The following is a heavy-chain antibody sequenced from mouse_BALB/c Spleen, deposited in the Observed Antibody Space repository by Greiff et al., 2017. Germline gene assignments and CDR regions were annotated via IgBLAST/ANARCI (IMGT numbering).Heavy chain of an antibody. J-gene: IGHJ4*01. Sequence: EVQLQQSGPGLVKPSQSLSLTCTVTGYSITSDYAWNWIRQFPGNKLEWMGYISYSGSTSYNPSLKSRISITRDTSKNQFFLQLNSVTTEDTATYYCARLGVRRTLYAMDYWGQGTSVTVSS. CDR3: ARLGVRRTLYAMDY. V-gene: IGHV3-2*02. CDR1: GYSITSDYA. D-gene: IGHD2-14*01. CDR2: ISYSGST.